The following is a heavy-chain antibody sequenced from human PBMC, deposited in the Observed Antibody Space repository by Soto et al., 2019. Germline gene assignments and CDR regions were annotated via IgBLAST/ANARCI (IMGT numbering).Heavy chain of an antibody. CDR3: ARGYYDSSGPCDI. CDR1: GYTFTGYY. J-gene: IGHJ3*02. V-gene: IGHV1-2*04. Sequence: ASVKVSCKASGYTFTGYYMHWVRQAPGQGLEWMGWINPNSGGTNYAQKFQGWVTMTRDTSISTAYMELSRLRSDDTAVYYCARGYYDSSGPCDIWGQGTMVTVSS. D-gene: IGHD3-22*01. CDR2: INPNSGGT.